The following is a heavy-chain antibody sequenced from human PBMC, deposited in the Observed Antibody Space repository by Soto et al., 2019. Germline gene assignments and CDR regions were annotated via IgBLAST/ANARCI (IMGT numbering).Heavy chain of an antibody. CDR1: GGSISSSYYY. J-gene: IGHJ2*01. CDR2: ISYSGST. V-gene: IGHV4-39*01. Sequence: QVQLQESGPGLVKPSETLSLTCSVSGGSISSSYYYWGWIRQPPGKGLEWIGSISYSGSTYYNPSIESRVTTSVDTSKNQFSLQLSSVTAADTAIYYCARHGPRLQWFGDRNYWYFDLWGRGTLVTVSS. CDR3: ARHGPRLQWFGDRNYWYFDL. D-gene: IGHD3-10*01.